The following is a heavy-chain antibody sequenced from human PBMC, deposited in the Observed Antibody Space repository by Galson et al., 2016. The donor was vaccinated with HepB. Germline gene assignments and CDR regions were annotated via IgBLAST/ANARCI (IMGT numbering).Heavy chain of an antibody. D-gene: IGHD3-10*01. CDR1: GFRFSDYN. CDR2: ISASSGTI. J-gene: IGHJ6*02. CDR3: ASTYTYYFGSGSYFDVLHYGMDV. Sequence: SLRLSCAASGFRFSDYNMNWVRQAPGRGLEWVAYISASSGTIYYADSVKGRFTISRDNANNSLSLQMNSLRAEDTAFYYCASTYTYYFGSGSYFDVLHYGMDVWGQGTPVTVSS. V-gene: IGHV3-48*01.